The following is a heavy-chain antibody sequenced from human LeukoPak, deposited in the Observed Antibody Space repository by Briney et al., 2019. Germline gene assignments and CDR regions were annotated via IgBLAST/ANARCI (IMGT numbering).Heavy chain of an antibody. CDR1: GGSFSGYY. J-gene: IGHJ6*02. Sequence: PSETLSLTCAVYGGSFSGYYWSWIRQPPGEGLEWIGEINHSGSTNYNPSLKSRVTISVDTSKNQFSLKLSSVTAADTAVYYCARDGTPLGSGYNYYRGTDVWGQGTTVTVSS. CDR3: ARDGTPLGSGYNYYRGTDV. V-gene: IGHV4-34*01. CDR2: INHSGST. D-gene: IGHD6-19*01.